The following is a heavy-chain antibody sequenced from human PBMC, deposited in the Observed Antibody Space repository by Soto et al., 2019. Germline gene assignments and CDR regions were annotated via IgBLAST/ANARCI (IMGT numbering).Heavy chain of an antibody. CDR2: IYDSGNT. J-gene: IGHJ4*02. V-gene: IGHV4-34*09. Sequence: ASETLSLTCAVYGGSFSGYYWSWIRQHPGKGLEWIGYIYDSGNTHYNPSLKSRVIISVDTSKNQFSLKLRSVTAADTAVYYCARSLINWNYFSDWGQGALVTVSS. D-gene: IGHD1-7*01. CDR3: ARSLINWNYFSD. CDR1: GGSFSGYY.